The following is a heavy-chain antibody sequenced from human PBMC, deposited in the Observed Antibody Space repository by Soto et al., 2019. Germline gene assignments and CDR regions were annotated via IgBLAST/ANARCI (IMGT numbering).Heavy chain of an antibody. CDR2: TYYRSKWIH. D-gene: IGHD2-15*01. V-gene: IGHV6-1*01. CDR3: AGVVWFRGMDV. J-gene: IGHJ6*02. Sequence: SQTLSLTCYISGDSVSSSSAAWNWIRQSPSRGLEWLGRTYYRSKWIHEYTVSMESRITINPDTTKNQFSLHIYSVTPEDTAVYYCAGVVWFRGMDVWGQGTPVTVSS. CDR1: GDSVSSSSAA.